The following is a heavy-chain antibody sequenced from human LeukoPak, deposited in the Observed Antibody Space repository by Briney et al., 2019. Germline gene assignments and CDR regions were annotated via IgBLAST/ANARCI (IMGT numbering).Heavy chain of an antibody. V-gene: IGHV1-8*01. CDR2: MNPNSGNT. CDR3: ARRTIAAAGSDFDY. CDR1: GYTFTSYD. J-gene: IGHJ4*02. Sequence: GASVNVSCMASGYTFTSYDINWVRQATGQGLEWMGWMNPNSGNTGYAQKFQGRVTMTRNTSISTAYMELSSLRSEDTAVYYCARRTIAAAGSDFDYWGQGTLVTVSS. D-gene: IGHD6-13*01.